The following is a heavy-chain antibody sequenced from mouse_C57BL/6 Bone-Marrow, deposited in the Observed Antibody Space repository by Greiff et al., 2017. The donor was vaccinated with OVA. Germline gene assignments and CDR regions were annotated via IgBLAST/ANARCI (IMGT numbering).Heavy chain of an antibody. CDR3: ALYGSSSYYYAMDY. D-gene: IGHD1-1*01. V-gene: IGHV1-42*01. CDR1: GYSFTGYY. CDR2: INPSTGGT. Sequence: EVQLQESGPELVKPGASVKISCKASGYSFTGYYMNWVKQSPEKSLEWIGEINPSTGGTTYNQKFKAKATLTVDKSSSTAYMQLKSLTSEDSAVYYCALYGSSSYYYAMDYWGQGTSVTVSS. J-gene: IGHJ4*01.